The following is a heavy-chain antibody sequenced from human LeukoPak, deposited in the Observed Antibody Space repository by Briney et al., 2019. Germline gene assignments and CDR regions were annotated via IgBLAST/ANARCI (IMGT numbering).Heavy chain of an antibody. CDR3: ARLTRPMVRGVYFDY. D-gene: IGHD3-10*01. J-gene: IGHJ4*02. CDR2: IYYSGST. CDR1: GDSISSGDYY. Sequence: SETLSLTCTVSGDSISSGDYYWSWIRQPPGKGLEWIGYIYYSGSTYYNPSLKSRVTISVDTSKNQFSLKLSSVTAADTAVYYCARLTRPMVRGVYFDYWGQGTLVTVSS. V-gene: IGHV4-30-4*01.